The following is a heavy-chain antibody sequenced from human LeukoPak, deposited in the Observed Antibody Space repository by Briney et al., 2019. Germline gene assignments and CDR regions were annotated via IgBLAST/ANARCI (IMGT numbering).Heavy chain of an antibody. Sequence: SETLSLTCTVSGGSISSYYWSWIRQPPGKGLEWIGYIYYSGSINYNPSLKSRVTISVDTSKNQFSLKLSSVTAADTAVYYCARATRGGWYFDLWGRGTLVTVSS. D-gene: IGHD5-24*01. V-gene: IGHV4-59*01. CDR3: ARATRGGWYFDL. CDR2: IYYSGSI. CDR1: GGSISSYY. J-gene: IGHJ2*01.